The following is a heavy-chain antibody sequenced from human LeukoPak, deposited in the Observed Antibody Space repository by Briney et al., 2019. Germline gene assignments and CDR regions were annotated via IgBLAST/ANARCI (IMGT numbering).Heavy chain of an antibody. CDR3: STLTSRGLSDS. V-gene: IGHV3-15*07. D-gene: IGHD1-20*01. CDR2: IKSKADGETI. Sequence: GGSLRLSCAASGFTVSSNYMNWVRQAPGKGLEWVGRIKSKADGETIDYAAPVKGRFTFSRDDSKNMLYLQMNSLKSEDTAVYYCSTLTSRGLSDSWGQGTLVTVSS. CDR1: GFTVSSNY. J-gene: IGHJ4*02.